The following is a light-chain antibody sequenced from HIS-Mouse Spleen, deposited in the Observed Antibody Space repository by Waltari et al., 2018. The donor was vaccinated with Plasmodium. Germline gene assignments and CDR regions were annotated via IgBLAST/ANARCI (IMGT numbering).Light chain of an antibody. CDR3: NSRDSSGNHQV. CDR2: GKH. CDR1: SLRSYY. J-gene: IGLJ3*02. V-gene: IGLV3-19*01. Sequence: SSELTQDPAVSVALGQTVRITCQGDSLRSYYASWYQQKPGQAPVLVIYGKHNRPSGIPDRFSGSRSGNTASLTITGAQAEDEADYYCNSRDSSGNHQVFGGGTKLTVL.